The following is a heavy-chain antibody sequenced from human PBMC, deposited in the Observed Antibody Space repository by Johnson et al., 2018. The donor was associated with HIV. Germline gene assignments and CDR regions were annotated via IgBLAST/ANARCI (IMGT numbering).Heavy chain of an antibody. CDR1: GFTFNTYA. Sequence: QVQLVESGGGVVQPGKSLRLSCAASGFTFNTYAIHWVRQTPVKGLEWVAVISYDGDNKYYAASVKGRFTISRDNSKSTLYLQMNSLRPEDTAVYYCARGKQHYYGSDDAFDMWGQGTMVTVSP. D-gene: IGHD3-10*01. J-gene: IGHJ3*02. CDR3: ARGKQHYYGSDDAFDM. CDR2: ISYDGDNK. V-gene: IGHV3-30*04.